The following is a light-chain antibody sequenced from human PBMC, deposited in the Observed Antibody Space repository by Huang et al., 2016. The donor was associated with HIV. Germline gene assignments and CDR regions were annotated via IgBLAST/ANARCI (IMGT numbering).Light chain of an antibody. J-gene: IGKJ2*03. CDR3: QQFGSSPPYS. CDR1: QSVTRNY. CDR2: GAS. V-gene: IGKV3-20*01. Sequence: EIVLTQSPDTLSLSPGERATVSCRASQSVTRNYLAWYQQRPGKAPKLLIYGASTSATGIPDRFSGSWSGTDFTLTISRLAPEDFAVYYCQQFGSSPPYSFGQGTKLEIK.